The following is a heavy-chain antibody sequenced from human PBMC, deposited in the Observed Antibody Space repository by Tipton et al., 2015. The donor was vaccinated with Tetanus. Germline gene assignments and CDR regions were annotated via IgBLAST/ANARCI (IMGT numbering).Heavy chain of an antibody. V-gene: IGHV1-69*01. CDR1: GGTVSSYA. D-gene: IGHD3-10*01. J-gene: IGHJ4*02. CDR2: IIPIFGTA. CDR3: GRDRGGGVVRYYFDY. Sequence: QVQLVQSGAEVKKPGSSVKVSCKASGGTVSSYAISWVRQAPGQGLEWMGGIIPIFGTANYAQKFQGRVTITADESTSTAYMELSSRKSGDTAVYYGGRDRGGGVVRYYFDYWGQGTLVTVSS.